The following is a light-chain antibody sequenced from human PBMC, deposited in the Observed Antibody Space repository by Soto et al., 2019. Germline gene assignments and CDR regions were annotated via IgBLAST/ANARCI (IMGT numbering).Light chain of an antibody. Sequence: EIVMTQSPATLSVSPGERATLSCRASQSVSTSLAWYQQKPGQAPRLLISGASNRATGVPARFSGSGSETEFTLTISSLQSEDFAVYYCQQYSNWWTFGQGTKVEIK. CDR2: GAS. J-gene: IGKJ1*01. V-gene: IGKV3-15*01. CDR1: QSVSTS. CDR3: QQYSNWWT.